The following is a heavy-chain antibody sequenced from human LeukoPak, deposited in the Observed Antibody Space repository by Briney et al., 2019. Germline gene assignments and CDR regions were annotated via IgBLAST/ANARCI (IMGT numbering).Heavy chain of an antibody. J-gene: IGHJ4*02. CDR3: AKDPRVDCSGGSCYYFDY. V-gene: IGHV3-30*02. Sequence: GGSLRLSCAASGFTFSSYGMHWVRQAPGKGLEWVAFIRYDGSNKYYADSVKGRFTISRDNSKNTLYLQMNSLRAEDTAEYYCAKDPRVDCSGGSCYYFDYWGQGTLVTVSS. CDR2: IRYDGSNK. D-gene: IGHD2-15*01. CDR1: GFTFSSYG.